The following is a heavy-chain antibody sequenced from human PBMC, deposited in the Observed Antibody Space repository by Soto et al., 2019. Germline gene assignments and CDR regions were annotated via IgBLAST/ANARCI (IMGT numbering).Heavy chain of an antibody. CDR1: GYTFTNYG. J-gene: IGHJ6*03. CDR3: ARVRQRVGYFYSYMDV. CDR2: IVAYNGNT. V-gene: IGHV1-18*01. D-gene: IGHD6-6*01. Sequence: QVKLLQSGAEVKKPGASVKVSCKASGYTFTNYGITWVRQAPGQGLDRMGGIVAYNGNTHYTKSLQSRVTMTTDTSTSTAYMEQMGLRSDDTAVYYCARVRQRVGYFYSYMDVWGKVTTVTVSS.